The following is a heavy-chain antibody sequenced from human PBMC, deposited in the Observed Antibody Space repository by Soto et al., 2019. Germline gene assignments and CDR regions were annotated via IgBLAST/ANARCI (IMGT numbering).Heavy chain of an antibody. V-gene: IGHV3-23*01. CDR1: GFTFSGSA. J-gene: IGHJ1*01. Sequence: GSLRLSCVVSGFTFSGSAINWVRQAPGKGLEWVSTISGSGVAKFYADSVKGRFTISRDNSNNTVSLQMNSLRAEDAAVYYCAKDRSPGATTWNVYWGQGTLVTVSS. CDR3: AKDRSPGATTWNVY. D-gene: IGHD1-1*01. CDR2: ISGSGVAK.